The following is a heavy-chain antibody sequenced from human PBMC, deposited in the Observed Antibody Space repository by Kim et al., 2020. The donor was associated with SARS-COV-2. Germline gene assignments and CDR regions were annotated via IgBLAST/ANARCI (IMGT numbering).Heavy chain of an antibody. D-gene: IGHD1-26*01. CDR1: GFTFSNAW. V-gene: IGHV3-15*01. CDR3: ISREVGATYTDY. J-gene: IGHJ4*02. CDR2: IKSKTDGGTI. Sequence: GGSLRLSCAASGFTFSNAWMSWVRQAPGKGLEWVGRIKSKTDGGTIDYAAPVKGRFTISRDDSKYTMYLQMNSLKTEDTAVYYCISREVGATYTDYWGQGTLVTVSS.